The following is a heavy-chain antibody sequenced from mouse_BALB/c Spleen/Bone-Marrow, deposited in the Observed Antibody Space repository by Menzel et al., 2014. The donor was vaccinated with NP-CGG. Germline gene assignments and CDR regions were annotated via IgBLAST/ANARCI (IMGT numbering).Heavy chain of an antibody. CDR3: ARYDGYFDY. V-gene: IGHV1-54*03. J-gene: IGHJ2*01. D-gene: IGHD2-3*01. CDR1: GYAFTDYL. CDR2: INPGSGST. Sequence: VKLVESGAELVRPGTSVKVSCKASGYAFTDYLMDWLKQRPGQGLEWIGVINPGSGSTNYNEKFKDKATLTADKSSSTAYMQLSSPTSDDSAVYFCARYDGYFDYWGQGTILTVSS.